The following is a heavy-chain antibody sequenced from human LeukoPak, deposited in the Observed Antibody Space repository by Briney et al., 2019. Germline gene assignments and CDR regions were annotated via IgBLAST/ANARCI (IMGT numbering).Heavy chain of an antibody. Sequence: PGGSLRLSCAASGFTFSSYGMHWVRQAPGKGLEWVSAISGSGGSTYYADSVKGRFTISRDNSKNTLYLQMNSLRAEDTAVYYCAKEGGRVATYRPSEPWGQGTLVTVSS. CDR2: ISGSGGST. CDR3: AKEGGRVATYRPSEP. D-gene: IGHD5-12*01. J-gene: IGHJ5*02. V-gene: IGHV3-23*01. CDR1: GFTFSSYG.